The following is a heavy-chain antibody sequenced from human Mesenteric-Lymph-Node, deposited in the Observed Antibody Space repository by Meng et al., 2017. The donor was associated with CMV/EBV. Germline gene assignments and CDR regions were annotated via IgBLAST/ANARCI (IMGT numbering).Heavy chain of an antibody. CDR2: ISYDGSNK. D-gene: IGHD3-10*01. J-gene: IGHJ3*02. CDR3: ARRGASDAFDI. Sequence: GGSLRLSCAASGFTFSSYAMHWVRQAPGKGLEWVAVISYDGSNKYYADSVKGRFTISRDNAKNSLYLQMNSLRAEDTAVYYCARRGASDAFDIWGQGTMVTVSS. CDR1: GFTFSSYA. V-gene: IGHV3-30*04.